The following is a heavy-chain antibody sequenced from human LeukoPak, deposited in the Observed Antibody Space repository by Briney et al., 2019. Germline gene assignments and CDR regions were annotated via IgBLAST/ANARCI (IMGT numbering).Heavy chain of an antibody. Sequence: PGGSLRLSCAASGFTFSSYWMHWVRQAPGKGLVWVSRVNPQGTATTYTDSVKGRFTISRDNAKDALHLQLDNLRAEDTAVYYRARARWSSTGWFLGYWGQGTLVTVSS. V-gene: IGHV3-74*03. CDR1: GFTFSSYW. CDR3: ARARWSSTGWFLGY. CDR2: VNPQGTAT. J-gene: IGHJ4*02. D-gene: IGHD6-19*01.